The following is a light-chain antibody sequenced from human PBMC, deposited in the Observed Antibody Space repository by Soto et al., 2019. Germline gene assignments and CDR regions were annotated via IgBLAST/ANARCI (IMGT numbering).Light chain of an antibody. CDR2: RAS. J-gene: IGKJ5*01. CDR3: QQYNKWPIT. CDR1: QSVNSL. Sequence: EVVLTQSPATLFLSPGERAVVSCSASQSVNSLLAWYKHKPGQAPRLLIYRASTRATDTPDRFSGSGFGTDFALTISSLQSEDSAVYYCQQYNKWPITFGQGTRMEIK. V-gene: IGKV3-15*01.